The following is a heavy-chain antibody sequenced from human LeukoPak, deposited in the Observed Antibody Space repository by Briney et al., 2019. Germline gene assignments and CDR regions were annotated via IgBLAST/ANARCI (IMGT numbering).Heavy chain of an antibody. D-gene: IGHD5-24*01. CDR1: GGSIRSYY. J-gene: IGHJ4*02. CDR3: ARGGSADGYNRPLDF. CDR2: IYYTGNT. Sequence: KLSETLSLTCTVSGGSIRSYYWSWIRQPPGKGLEWIGYIYYTGNTNYNPSFKSRVTMSTDTSENHVSLKLSSVTAADTAVYYCARGGSADGYNRPLDFWGQGTLVTVSS. V-gene: IGHV4-59*01.